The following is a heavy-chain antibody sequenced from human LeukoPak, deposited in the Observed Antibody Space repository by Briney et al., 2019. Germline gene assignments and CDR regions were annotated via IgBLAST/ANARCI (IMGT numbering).Heavy chain of an antibody. Sequence: SSVKVSCKASGGTFSSYAISWVRQAPGQGLEWMGIINPSGGSTSYAQKFQGRVTMTRDTSTSTVCMELSSLRSEDTAVYYCARVQLYYGSGSYFDYWGQGTLVTVSS. CDR2: INPSGGST. CDR1: GGTFSSYA. CDR3: ARVQLYYGSGSYFDY. D-gene: IGHD3-10*01. V-gene: IGHV1-46*03. J-gene: IGHJ4*02.